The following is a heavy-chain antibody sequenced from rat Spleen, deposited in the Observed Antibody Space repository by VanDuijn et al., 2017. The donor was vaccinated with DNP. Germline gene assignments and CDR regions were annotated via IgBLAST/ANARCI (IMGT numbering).Heavy chain of an antibody. V-gene: IGHV5-58*01. CDR2: IKTGGGST. J-gene: IGHJ4*01. CDR1: GFTFSSYW. D-gene: IGHD1-12*02. CDR3: AREGDYYDGSYVDALDA. Sequence: EVQLVETGGGLVQPGRSLKLSCVASGFTFSSYWMYWIRQAPGKGLEWVASIKTGGGSTYYPDSVKGRFTISRDNAESSLYLQMNSLKSEDTATYYCAREGDYYDGSYVDALDAWGQGTSVTVSS.